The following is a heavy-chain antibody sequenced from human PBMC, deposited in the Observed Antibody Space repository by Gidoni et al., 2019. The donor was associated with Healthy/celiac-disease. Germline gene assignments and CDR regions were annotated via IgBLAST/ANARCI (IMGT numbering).Heavy chain of an antibody. CDR3: ARDRLNWNYEADAFDI. CDR1: GGSISSYY. CDR2: IYYSGST. V-gene: IGHV4-59*01. J-gene: IGHJ3*02. D-gene: IGHD1-7*01. Sequence: QVQLQESGPGLVKPSETLSLTCTVSGGSISSYYWSWIRQPPGKGLEWIGYIYYSGSTNYNPSLKSRVTISVDTSKNQFSLKLSSVTAADTAVYYCARDRLNWNYEADAFDIWGQGTMVTVSS.